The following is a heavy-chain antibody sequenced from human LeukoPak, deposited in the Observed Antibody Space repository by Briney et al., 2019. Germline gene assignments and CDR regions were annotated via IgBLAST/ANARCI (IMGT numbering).Heavy chain of an antibody. D-gene: IGHD2-15*01. Sequence: SGGSLRPSCAASGFTFSSYAMSWVRQAPGKGLEWVSAISGSGGSTYYADSVKGRFTISRDNSKNTLYLQMNSLRAEDTAVYYCSKRGGGSKTKLYCSGGSCYHDYWGQGTLVTVSS. CDR1: GFTFSSYA. CDR2: ISGSGGST. CDR3: SKRGGGSKTKLYCSGGSCYHDY. J-gene: IGHJ4*02. V-gene: IGHV3-23*01.